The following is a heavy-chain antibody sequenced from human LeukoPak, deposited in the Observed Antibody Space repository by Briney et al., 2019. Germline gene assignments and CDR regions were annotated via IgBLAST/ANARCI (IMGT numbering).Heavy chain of an antibody. CDR3: ARDPRVWGSYRRDNWFDP. Sequence: SETLSLTCAVYGGSFSGYYWSWIRQPPGKGLEWIGEINHSGSTNYNPSLKSRVTISVDTSKNQFSLKLSSVTAADTAVYYCARDPRVWGSYRRDNWFDPWGQGALVTVSS. V-gene: IGHV4-34*01. CDR1: GGSFSGYY. J-gene: IGHJ5*02. CDR2: INHSGST. D-gene: IGHD3-16*02.